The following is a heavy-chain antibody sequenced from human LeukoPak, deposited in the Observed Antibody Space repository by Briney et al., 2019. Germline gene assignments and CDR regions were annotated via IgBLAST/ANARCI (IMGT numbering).Heavy chain of an antibody. CDR2: IYTSGTT. CDR3: ARDSRSDYGDIDDAFDI. CDR1: GGSISSSNYY. J-gene: IGHJ3*02. V-gene: IGHV4-61*02. D-gene: IGHD4-17*01. Sequence: PSETLSLTCTVSGGSISSSNYYWSWIRQPAGKGLEWIGRIYTSGTTNYNPSLKSRVTISIDTSKNQFSLKLSSVTAADTAVYYCARDSRSDYGDIDDAFDIWGQGTVVTVSS.